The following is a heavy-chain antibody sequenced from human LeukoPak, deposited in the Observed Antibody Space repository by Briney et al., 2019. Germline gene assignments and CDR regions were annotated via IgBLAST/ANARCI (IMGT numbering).Heavy chain of an antibody. CDR3: ARFRISRGEFEELLYYFDY. J-gene: IGHJ4*02. Sequence: PSETLSLTCTVSGGSISSSSYYWGWIRQPPGKGLEWIGSIYYSGSTYYNPSLKSRVTISVDTSKNQFSLKLSSVTAADTAVYYCARFRISRGEFEELLYYFDYWGQGTLVTVSS. CDR1: GGSISSSSYY. CDR2: IYYSGST. D-gene: IGHD3-10*01. V-gene: IGHV4-39*07.